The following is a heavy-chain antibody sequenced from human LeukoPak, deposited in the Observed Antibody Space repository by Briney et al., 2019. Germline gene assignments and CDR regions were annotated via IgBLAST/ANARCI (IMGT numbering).Heavy chain of an antibody. CDR1: GGSISSYY. Sequence: PSETLSLTCTVSGGSISSYYWSWLRQPPGKGLEWIGYIYYSGSTNYNPSLKSRVTISVDTSKNQFSLKLSSVTAADTAVYYCARVVEWPYYYYYMDVWGKGTTVTISS. CDR3: ARVVEWPYYYYYMDV. J-gene: IGHJ6*03. D-gene: IGHD1-26*01. CDR2: IYYSGST. V-gene: IGHV4-59*01.